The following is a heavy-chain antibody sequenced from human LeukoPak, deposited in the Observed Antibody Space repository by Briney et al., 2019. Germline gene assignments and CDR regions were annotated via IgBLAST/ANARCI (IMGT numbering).Heavy chain of an antibody. V-gene: IGHV3-48*04. CDR3: TRDYPGPTGFGMDV. CDR2: ITSGSKVI. D-gene: IGHD1-26*01. Sequence: GGSLRLSCEGSGFTFSTYNMNWVRQAPGKGLEWVSYITSGSKVIYDADSVKGRFTISRDNAKKSLYLQMNSLRVEDTAVYYCTRDYPGPTGFGMDVWGQGTTVIVSS. J-gene: IGHJ6*02. CDR1: GFTFSTYN.